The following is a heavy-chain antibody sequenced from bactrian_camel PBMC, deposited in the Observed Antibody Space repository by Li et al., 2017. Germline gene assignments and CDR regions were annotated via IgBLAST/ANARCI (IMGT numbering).Heavy chain of an antibody. Sequence: VQLVESGGGTVQAGGSLRLSCAVSGDIISTYCMGWFRQAPGKGLEWVAGITSDGTTAALADSAKGRFTIFRDNAKNTVYLQMNSLKSEDTALYYCATDLGNVYWGWYNFWGQGTQVTVS. J-gene: IGHJ4*01. CDR2: ITSDGTTA. D-gene: IGHD1*01. CDR1: GDIISTYC. CDR3: ATDLGNVYWGWYNF. V-gene: IGHV3-2*01.